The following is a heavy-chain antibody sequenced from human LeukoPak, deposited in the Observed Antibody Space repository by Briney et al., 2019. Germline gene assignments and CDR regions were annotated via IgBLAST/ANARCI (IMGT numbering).Heavy chain of an antibody. Sequence: GASLKVSCKASGYIFTDFYIHWVRQAPGQGLEWLGWINPSTGNTYYFQKFQGRVAMTRDTSISTAYMEVSRLRSDDTAVYYCARKGYATTSQSDDGLDVWGQGTTVTVSS. D-gene: IGHD2-15*01. J-gene: IGHJ6*02. CDR1: GYIFTDFY. V-gene: IGHV1-2*02. CDR2: INPSTGNT. CDR3: ARKGYATTSQSDDGLDV.